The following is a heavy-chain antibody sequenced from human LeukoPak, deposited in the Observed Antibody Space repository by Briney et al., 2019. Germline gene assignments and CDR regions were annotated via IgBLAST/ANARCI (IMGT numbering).Heavy chain of an antibody. CDR1: GGSISSGGYY. CDR3: ARSRADEDVVVPAATNPDLLDY. V-gene: IGHV4-31*03. Sequence: SETLSLTCTVSGGSISSGGYYWSWIRQHPGKGLEWIGYIYYSGSTHYNPSLKSRVTISVDTSKNQFSLKLSSVTAADTAVYYCARSRADEDVVVPAATNPDLLDYWGQGTLVTVSS. CDR2: IYYSGST. D-gene: IGHD2-2*01. J-gene: IGHJ4*02.